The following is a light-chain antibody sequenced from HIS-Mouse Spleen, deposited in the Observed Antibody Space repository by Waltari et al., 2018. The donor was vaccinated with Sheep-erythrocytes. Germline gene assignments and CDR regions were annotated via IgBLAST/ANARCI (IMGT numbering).Light chain of an antibody. J-gene: IGKJ4*01. CDR2: DAS. V-gene: IGKV1-33*01. CDR3: QQYDNLLT. Sequence: DIQMTQSPSSLSASVGDRVTITCQASQDLSNYLHWYQQKPGKAPKLLIYDASNLETGVPSRFSGSGAGTDFTFTISSLQPEDIATYYCQQYDNLLTFGGGTKVEIK. CDR1: QDLSNY.